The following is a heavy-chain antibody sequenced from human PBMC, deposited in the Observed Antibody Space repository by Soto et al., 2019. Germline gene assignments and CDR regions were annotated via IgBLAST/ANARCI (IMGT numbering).Heavy chain of an antibody. CDR2: IYYSGST. CDR1: GGSISSYY. D-gene: IGHD6-13*01. CDR3: ARVQVSSWSLVGYYYYMDV. J-gene: IGHJ6*03. V-gene: IGHV4-59*01. Sequence: SETLSLTCTVSGGSISSYYWSWIRQPPGKGLEWIGYIYYSGSTNYNPSLKSRVTISVETAKNQFSLKLSSVTAADTAVYYCARVQVSSWSLVGYYYYMDVWGKGTTVTVSS.